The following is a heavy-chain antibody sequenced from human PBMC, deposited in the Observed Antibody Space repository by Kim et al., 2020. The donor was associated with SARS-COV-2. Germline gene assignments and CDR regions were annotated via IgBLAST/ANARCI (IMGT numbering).Heavy chain of an antibody. J-gene: IGHJ6*02. CDR2: IYTSGST. V-gene: IGHV4-4*07. Sequence: SETLSLTCTVSGGSISSYYWSWIRQPAGKGLEWIGRIYTSGSTNYNPSLKSRVTMSVDTSKNQFSLKLSSVTAADTAVYYCARTVVFEGNWNYVGDYYYYGMDVWGQGTTVTVSS. CDR3: ARTVVFEGNWNYVGDYYYYGMDV. D-gene: IGHD1-7*01. CDR1: GGSISSYY.